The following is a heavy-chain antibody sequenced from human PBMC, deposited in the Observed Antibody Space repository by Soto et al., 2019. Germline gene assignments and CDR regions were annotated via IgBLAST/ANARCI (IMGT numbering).Heavy chain of an antibody. V-gene: IGHV4-39*01. D-gene: IGHD4-17*01. J-gene: IGHJ4*02. CDR1: GGSISSSSYY. CDR3: AGSERRHYGGYYFDY. Sequence: PSETLSLTCTVSGGSISSSSYYWGWLRQPPGKRLEWSMSFYYNGRSNYNPPPKSRVTISVDTSKNQFSLKLSTVTAADTAVYYCAGSERRHYGGYYFDYWGQGTLVTVSS. CDR2: FYYNGRS.